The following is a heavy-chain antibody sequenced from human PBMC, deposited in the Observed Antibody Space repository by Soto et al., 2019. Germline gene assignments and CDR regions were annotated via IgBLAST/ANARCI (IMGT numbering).Heavy chain of an antibody. CDR3: AREIFWGGFGASNWLDP. CDR1: GYTFTSYG. D-gene: IGHD3-10*01. CDR2: ISAYNGNT. J-gene: IGHJ5*02. V-gene: IGHV1-18*01. Sequence: QVQLVQSGAEVKKPGASVKVSCKASGYTFTSYGISWVRQAPGQGLEWMGWISAYNGNTNYAQKFQGRVTMNTDTATRTAYMELRGLRSDDTAVYYCAREIFWGGFGASNWLDPWGQGTLVTVSS.